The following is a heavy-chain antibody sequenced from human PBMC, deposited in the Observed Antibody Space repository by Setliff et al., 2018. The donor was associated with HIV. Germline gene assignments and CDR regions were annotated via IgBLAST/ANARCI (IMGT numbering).Heavy chain of an antibody. Sequence: PGESLKISCAASGFTFDDYTMHWVRQAPGKGLEWVSLITWDGGSTYYADSVKGRFTISRDNSKNSLYLQMNSLRTEDTALYYCAKSSSGYYFMDYWGQGTLVTVSS. V-gene: IGHV3-43*01. D-gene: IGHD3-22*01. CDR1: GFTFDDYT. J-gene: IGHJ4*02. CDR2: ITWDGGST. CDR3: AKSSSGYYFMDY.